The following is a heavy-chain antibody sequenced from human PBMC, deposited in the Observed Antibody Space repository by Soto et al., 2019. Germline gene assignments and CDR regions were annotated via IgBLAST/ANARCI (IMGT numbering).Heavy chain of an antibody. CDR3: ARHFVAVVIKGWGY. CDR2: IYSSENA. Sequence: PSETLSLTCTVSGGSVGSSSYSWGWIRQSPGKGLEWIGTIYSSENAYYNPSLRSRVSMSVDTSKNQFSLKLISVTAADTAVYYCARHFVAVVIKGWGYWGQGKLVTVSS. J-gene: IGHJ4*02. CDR1: GGSVGSSSYS. V-gene: IGHV4-39*01. D-gene: IGHD3-10*01.